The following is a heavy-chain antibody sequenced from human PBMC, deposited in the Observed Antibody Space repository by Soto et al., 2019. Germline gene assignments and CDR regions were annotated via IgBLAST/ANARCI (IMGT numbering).Heavy chain of an antibody. J-gene: IGHJ6*02. CDR3: AIATSTDYYGMDV. CDR1: CGSIRSGGVY. CDR2: IYYSGSD. Sequence: QVQLQESGPGLVKPSQTLSLTCSVTCGSIRSGGVYWSWIRQHPGKGLEWIGYIYYSGSDDYNPSLKRRVTSSVDTSKNQFYLNLTSVTAADTAVDYCAIATSTDYYGMDVWGHGTTVTVSS. V-gene: IGHV4-31*03.